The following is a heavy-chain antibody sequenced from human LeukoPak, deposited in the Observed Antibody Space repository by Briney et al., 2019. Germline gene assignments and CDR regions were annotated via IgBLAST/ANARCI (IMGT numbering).Heavy chain of an antibody. CDR1: GFRFGEFA. Sequence: GGSLRLSCAASGFRFGEFAMYWVRQAPGKGLEWVSGISWNSGNIFYADSVKGRFTISRDNSKNTLYLQMNSLRAEDTAVYYCARGLPPRTPYYYGSGSYPLSGWFDPWGQGTLVTVSS. J-gene: IGHJ5*02. D-gene: IGHD3-10*01. CDR3: ARGLPPRTPYYYGSGSYPLSGWFDP. V-gene: IGHV3-9*01. CDR2: ISWNSGNI.